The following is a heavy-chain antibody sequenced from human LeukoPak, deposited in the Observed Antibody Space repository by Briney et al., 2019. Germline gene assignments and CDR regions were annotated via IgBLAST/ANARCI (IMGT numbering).Heavy chain of an antibody. Sequence: SQTLSLTCTVSGGSISSGGYYWSWIRQHPGKGLEWIGYIYYSGSTYYNPSLKSRVTISVDTSKNQFSLKLSSVTAADTAVYYCARVRSAHSSSPPWFDPWGQGTLVTVSS. CDR1: GGSISSGGYY. V-gene: IGHV4-31*03. CDR2: IYYSGST. D-gene: IGHD6-13*01. J-gene: IGHJ5*02. CDR3: ARVRSAHSSSPPWFDP.